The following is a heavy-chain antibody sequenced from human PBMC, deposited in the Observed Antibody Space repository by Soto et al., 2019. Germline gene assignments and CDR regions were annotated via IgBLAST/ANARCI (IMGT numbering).Heavy chain of an antibody. D-gene: IGHD3-16*01. CDR1: GFTVSTKY. J-gene: IGHJ4*02. CDR3: ARDPWAADY. CDR2: IYSGGST. Sequence: EVQLVESGGGLVQPGGSLRLSCAASGFTVSTKYMSWVRQAPGKGLEWVSVIYSGGSTFYADSVRGRFTISRDNSKNTVTLQLTGLRAEDTAVYYCARDPWAADYWGQGTLVTVSS. V-gene: IGHV3-66*01.